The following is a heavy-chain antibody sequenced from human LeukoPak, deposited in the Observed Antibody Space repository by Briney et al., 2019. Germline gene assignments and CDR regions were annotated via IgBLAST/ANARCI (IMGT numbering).Heavy chain of an antibody. D-gene: IGHD3-16*01. CDR3: ARGDDYIWGSAFNWFDP. CDR2: INGNSGGT. V-gene: IGHV1-2*02. J-gene: IGHJ5*02. CDR1: GYTFTSHG. Sequence: ASVKVSCKASGYTFTSHGISWVRQAPGQGLEWMGWINGNSGGTKYAQKFQGRVTMTRDTSISTAYMELNRLRSDDTAVYYCARGDDYIWGSAFNWFDPWGQGTLVTVSS.